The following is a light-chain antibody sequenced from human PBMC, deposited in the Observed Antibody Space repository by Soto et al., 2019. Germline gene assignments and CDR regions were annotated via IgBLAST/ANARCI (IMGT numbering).Light chain of an antibody. CDR1: QSVSSY. Sequence: EIVLTQSPAILSLSPGERATLSCRASQSVSSYLAWYQQKPGQAPRLLIYDASNRATGIPARFSGSGSGTDFTLTISSLEPEDFAVHYCQQRSNWPQVTFGGGTKVDIK. CDR3: QQRSNWPQVT. V-gene: IGKV3-11*01. J-gene: IGKJ4*01. CDR2: DAS.